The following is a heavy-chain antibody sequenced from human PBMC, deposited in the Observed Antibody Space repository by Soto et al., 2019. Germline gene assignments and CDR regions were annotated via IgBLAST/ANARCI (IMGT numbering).Heavy chain of an antibody. CDR2: IYYSGRT. CDR1: GESISSSSYY. V-gene: IGHV4-39*01. Sequence: LSLTCIVSGESISSSSYYWGWIRQPPGKGLEWIGSIYYSGRTYYNPSFKSRVTISIDTSKNQFSLKLSSVTATDTAVYYCARQRTTVVTQAYFDHWGQGALVTVSS. CDR3: ARQRTTVVTQAYFDH. J-gene: IGHJ4*02. D-gene: IGHD2-21*02.